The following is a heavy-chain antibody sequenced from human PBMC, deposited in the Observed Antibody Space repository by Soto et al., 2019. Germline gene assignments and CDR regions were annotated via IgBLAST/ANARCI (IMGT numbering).Heavy chain of an antibody. Sequence: EVQLLESGGDLIQPGGSLRLSCAASGFRFRTFAMSWVRQAPGKGLEWISGISGSGTATYYANSVKGRFTMSRDNSKHTVFLQMNSLRAEDTAVYYCAKTRLYDNNDYHRDGFDMWGPGTVVTVSS. V-gene: IGHV3-23*01. CDR3: AKTRLYDNNDYHRDGFDM. CDR1: GFRFRTFA. CDR2: ISGSGTAT. D-gene: IGHD3-22*01. J-gene: IGHJ3*02.